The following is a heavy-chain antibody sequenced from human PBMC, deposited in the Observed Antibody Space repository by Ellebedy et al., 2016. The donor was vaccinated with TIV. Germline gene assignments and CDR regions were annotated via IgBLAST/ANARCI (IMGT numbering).Heavy chain of an antibody. CDR1: GFTFSSYS. CDR2: ISSTSSTI. CDR3: AKPARTDATDY. Sequence: GESLKISXAASGFTFSSYSMNWVRQAPGKGLEWVSDISSTSSTIYYADSVKGRFTISRDNAKNSLYLQMNGLRAEDTAIYYCAKPARTDATDYWGQGTLVTVSS. V-gene: IGHV3-48*04. D-gene: IGHD4-17*01. J-gene: IGHJ4*02.